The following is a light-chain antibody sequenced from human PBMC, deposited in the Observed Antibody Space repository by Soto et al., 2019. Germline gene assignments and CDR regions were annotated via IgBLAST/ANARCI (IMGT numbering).Light chain of an antibody. CDR3: QKYNSAPYT. J-gene: IGKJ3*01. CDR1: PGVSNY. CDR2: GAS. Sequence: DNQMTQSPSSLSASVGDRVTITCRASPGVSNYLAWYQQQPGKVPKLLIHGASTLESGVPSRFSGSGSGTDFTLTISSLQPEDVATYYCQKYNSAPYTFGHGTRVDIK. V-gene: IGKV1-27*01.